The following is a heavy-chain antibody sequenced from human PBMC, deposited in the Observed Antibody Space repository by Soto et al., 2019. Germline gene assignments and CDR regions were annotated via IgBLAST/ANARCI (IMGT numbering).Heavy chain of an antibody. CDR2: IIPIFGTA. CDR3: ARDMYYYGSGSYHDYYYYAMDV. V-gene: IGHV1-69*01. CDR1: GGTFSSYA. J-gene: IGHJ6*02. D-gene: IGHD3-10*01. Sequence: QVQLVQSGAEVKKPGSSVKVSCKASGGTFSSYAISWVRQAPGQGLEWMGGIIPIFGTANYAQKFQGRVTITADESTSTAYMELSSLRSEDTAVYYCARDMYYYGSGSYHDYYYYAMDVWGQGTTVTVSS.